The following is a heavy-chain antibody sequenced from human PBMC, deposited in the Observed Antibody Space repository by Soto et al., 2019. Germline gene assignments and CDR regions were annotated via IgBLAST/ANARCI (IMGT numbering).Heavy chain of an antibody. D-gene: IGHD3-22*01. Sequence: QVQLVQSGAEVKKPGSSVKVSCKASGGTFSSYAISWVRQAPGQGLEWMGGVISILGTANYAQKFQGRVTITADKSTSAANKELSSLRSEDTAVYSCARGAPRHYYDSSGYYRNYYGMDVWGQGTTVTVSS. CDR1: GGTFSSYA. J-gene: IGHJ6*02. CDR3: ARGAPRHYYDSSGYYRNYYGMDV. CDR2: VISILGTA. V-gene: IGHV1-69*06.